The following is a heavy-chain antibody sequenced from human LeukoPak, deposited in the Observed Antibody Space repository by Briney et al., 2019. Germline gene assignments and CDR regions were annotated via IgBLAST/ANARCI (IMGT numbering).Heavy chain of an antibody. V-gene: IGHV3-33*06. CDR2: IWYDGSNK. J-gene: IGHJ6*03. CDR1: GFTFSSYG. Sequence: GRSLRLSCAASGFTFSSYGMHWVRQAPGKGLEWVAVIWYDGSNKYYADSVKGRFTISRDNSKNTLYLQMNSLRAEDTAVYYCAKEDGYCSSTSCYIHYYYYMDAWGKGTTVTVSS. D-gene: IGHD2-2*02. CDR3: AKEDGYCSSTSCYIHYYYYMDA.